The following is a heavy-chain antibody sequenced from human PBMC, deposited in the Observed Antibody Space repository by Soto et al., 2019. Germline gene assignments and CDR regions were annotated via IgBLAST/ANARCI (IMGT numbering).Heavy chain of an antibody. CDR3: TTDHPPNWFDP. V-gene: IGHV3-15*01. Sequence: EVQLLESGGGLVQPGGSLRLSCATSGFTFSDHAMHWVRQAPGEGLEWVGRIKSKTDGGTTDYAAPVKGRFTISRDDSKNTLYLQMNSLKTEDTAVYYCTTDHPPNWFDPWGQGTLVTVSS. CDR2: IKSKTDGGTT. CDR1: GFTFSDHA. J-gene: IGHJ5*02.